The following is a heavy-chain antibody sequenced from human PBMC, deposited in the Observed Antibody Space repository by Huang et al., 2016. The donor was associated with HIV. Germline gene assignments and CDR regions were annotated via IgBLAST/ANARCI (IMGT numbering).Heavy chain of an antibody. Sequence: QVQLVESGGGVVQPGGSLRLSCAASGFTFSSYGMHWVRQAPGKGLGWVACIRYDGSNKYYADSGKGRFTISRDNSKNTLYLQMNSLRAEDTAVYYCAKVDLYDSSGLDYWGQGTLVTVSS. V-gene: IGHV3-30*02. D-gene: IGHD3-22*01. CDR1: GFTFSSYG. CDR3: AKVDLYDSSGLDY. J-gene: IGHJ4*02. CDR2: IRYDGSNK.